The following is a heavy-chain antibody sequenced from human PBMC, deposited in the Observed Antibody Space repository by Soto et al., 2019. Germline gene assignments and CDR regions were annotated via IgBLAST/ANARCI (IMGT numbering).Heavy chain of an antibody. CDR1: GYTFTSYY. V-gene: IGHV1-46*01. CDR3: ARDEAYCGGDYPPGGY. CDR2: INPSGGST. Sequence: QVQLVQSGAEVKKPGASVKVSCKASGYTFTSYYMHWVRQAPGQGLEWMGIINPSGGSTSYAQKFQGRVAMTRDTSTSTVYMGLSSLRSEDTAVYYCARDEAYCGGDYPPGGYWGQGTLVTVSS. D-gene: IGHD2-21*02. J-gene: IGHJ4*02.